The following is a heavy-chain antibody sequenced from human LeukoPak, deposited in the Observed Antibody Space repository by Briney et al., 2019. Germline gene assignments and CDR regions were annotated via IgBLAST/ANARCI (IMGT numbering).Heavy chain of an antibody. J-gene: IGHJ6*02. V-gene: IGHV1-3*01. CDR1: GYTFTSYA. D-gene: IGHD2/OR15-2a*01. CDR3: ARVKGNLHYYGMDV. Sequence: ASVKVSCKASGYTFTSYAMHWVRQAPGQRLEWMGWINAGNGNTKYSRKFQGRVTITRDTSASTAYMELSSLRSEDTAVYYCARVKGNLHYYGMDVWGQGATVTVSS. CDR2: INAGNGNT.